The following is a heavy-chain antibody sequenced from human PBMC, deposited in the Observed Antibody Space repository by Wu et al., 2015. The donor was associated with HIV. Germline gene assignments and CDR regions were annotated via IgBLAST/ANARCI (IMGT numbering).Heavy chain of an antibody. CDR2: INPNRGGT. D-gene: IGHD6-19*01. CDR1: GYTFTDYY. CDR3: ARDHLPWQQRGSGWHPRVNYFDL. Sequence: QVKLLQSGAEVKKPGASVMVSCQVSGYTFTDYYIYWVRQAPGQGLEWMGWINPNRGGTKYAQKFQGAVTMTSDTSINTAYMELPRVTSDDTAVYFCARDHLPWQQRGSGWHPRVNYFDLWGQGMLVTVSS. J-gene: IGHJ4*02. V-gene: IGHV1-2*02.